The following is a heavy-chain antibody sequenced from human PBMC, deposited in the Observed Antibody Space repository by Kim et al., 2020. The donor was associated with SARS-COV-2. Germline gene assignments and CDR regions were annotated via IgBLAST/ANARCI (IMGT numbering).Heavy chain of an antibody. CDR1: GFTFSDYY. J-gene: IGHJ6*03. CDR2: ISSSGSTI. D-gene: IGHD5-18*01. CDR3: ASGGARGRYSYGHASYYYYYYMDV. V-gene: IGHV3-11*01. Sequence: GGSLRLSCAASGFTFSDYYMSWIRQAPGKGLEWVSYISSSGSTIYYADSVKGRFTISRDNAKNSLYLQMNSLRAEDTAVYYCASGGARGRYSYGHASYYYYYYMDVWGKGTTVTVSS.